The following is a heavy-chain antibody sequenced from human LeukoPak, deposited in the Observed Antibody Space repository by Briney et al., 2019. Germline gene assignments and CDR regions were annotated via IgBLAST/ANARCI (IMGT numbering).Heavy chain of an antibody. D-gene: IGHD3-22*01. J-gene: IGHJ4*02. CDR3: ARRDYYDTSGYYDY. CDR2: IYPGDSDT. V-gene: IGHV5-51*01. Sequence: GESLKISCKGSGYSFTNYWIGWVRQMPGKGLEWMGIIYPGDSDTRYSPSFQGQVTISADKSISTAYPQWSSLKASDTAMYYCARRDYYDTSGYYDYWGQGTLVTVSS. CDR1: GYSFTNYW.